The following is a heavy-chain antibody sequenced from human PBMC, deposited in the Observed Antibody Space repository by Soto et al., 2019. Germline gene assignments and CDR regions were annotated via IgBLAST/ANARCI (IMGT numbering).Heavy chain of an antibody. CDR2: SYYSGST. CDR1: CCSVSSGSYY. V-gene: IGHV4-61*01. D-gene: IGHD3-10*01. Sequence: QVQLQASGPGLVKPAETMSLTCNVSCCSVSSGSYYGSWIQQPPGKGLEWIGYSYYSGSTNSNPSLQSRVTVSVDTFKDQYSLNLSSVTAAVTAVYYSASPIERSINMVRGRNYGIDVWGQGTTVTVS. J-gene: IGHJ6*02. CDR3: ASPIERSINMVRGRNYGIDV.